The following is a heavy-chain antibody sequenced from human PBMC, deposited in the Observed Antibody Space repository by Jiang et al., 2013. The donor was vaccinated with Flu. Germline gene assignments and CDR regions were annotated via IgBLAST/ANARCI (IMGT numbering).Heavy chain of an antibody. CDR2: IYYTGNT. CDR3: ARAWYAGSGAFDV. J-gene: IGHJ3*01. V-gene: IGHV4-59*13. CDR1: GGSISSYY. Sequence: ETLSLTCTVSGGSISSYYWSWIRQPPGKGLEWIGYIYYTGNTNYNPSLKSRVTISIDTSKNQFSLKVSSVTATDTAVYYCARAWYAGSGAFDVWGQGAMVTVSS. D-gene: IGHD6-13*01.